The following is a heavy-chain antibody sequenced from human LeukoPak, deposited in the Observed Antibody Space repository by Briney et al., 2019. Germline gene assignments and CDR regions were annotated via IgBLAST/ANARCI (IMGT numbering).Heavy chain of an antibody. CDR3: TVWKYDGRYYLSNY. CDR1: GFTFSSYS. CDR2: ISSSSSYI. V-gene: IGHV3-21*01. D-gene: IGHD3-10*01. Sequence: PGGSLRLSCAASGFTFSSYSMNWVRQAPGKGLEWVSSISSSSSYIYYADSVKGRFTISRDNAKNSLYLQMNSLRAEDTAVYYCTVWKYDGRYYLSNYWGQGTLVTVSS. J-gene: IGHJ4*02.